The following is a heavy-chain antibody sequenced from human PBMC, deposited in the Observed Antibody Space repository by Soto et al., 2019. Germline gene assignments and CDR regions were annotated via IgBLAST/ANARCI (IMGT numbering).Heavy chain of an antibody. V-gene: IGHV3-23*01. Sequence: GGSLRLSCAASGFTFSSYAMSWVRQAPGKGLEWVSAISGSGGSTYYADSVKGRFTISRDNSKNTLYLQMNSLRAEDTAVYYCGKGRGYYDSSGYCSAGAFDIWGQGTMVTVSS. CDR3: GKGRGYYDSSGYCSAGAFDI. J-gene: IGHJ3*02. CDR1: GFTFSSYA. CDR2: ISGSGGST. D-gene: IGHD3-22*01.